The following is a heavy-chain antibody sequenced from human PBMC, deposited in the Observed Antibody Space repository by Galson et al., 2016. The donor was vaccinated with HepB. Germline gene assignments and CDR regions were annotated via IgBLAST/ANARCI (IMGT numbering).Heavy chain of an antibody. Sequence: SLRLSCAASGFTFTNYWIHWVRQAPGKGLVWVSGINNDGSRTFYEDAVKGRFTISSDNAKNTLYLQMNSLRAEDTAVYYCGSVFEYWGQGTLVAVSS. CDR1: GFTFTNYW. J-gene: IGHJ4*02. D-gene: IGHD3-10*01. CDR3: GSVFEY. V-gene: IGHV3-74*01. CDR2: INNDGSRT.